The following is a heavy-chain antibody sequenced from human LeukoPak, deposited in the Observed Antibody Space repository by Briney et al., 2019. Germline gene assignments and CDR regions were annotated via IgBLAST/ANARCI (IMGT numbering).Heavy chain of an antibody. Sequence: GASVKVSCKASGYTFTSYAISWVRQAPGQGLEWMGGIIPIFGTANYAQKFQGRVTITADESTSTAYMELSSLRSEDTAVYYCARAVSVAGSYYGMDVWGQGTTVTVSS. CDR1: GYTFTSYA. D-gene: IGHD6-19*01. V-gene: IGHV1-69*13. CDR2: IIPIFGTA. J-gene: IGHJ6*02. CDR3: ARAVSVAGSYYGMDV.